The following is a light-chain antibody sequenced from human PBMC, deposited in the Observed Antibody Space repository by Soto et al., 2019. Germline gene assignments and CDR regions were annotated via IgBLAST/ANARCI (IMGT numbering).Light chain of an antibody. V-gene: IGLV2-14*01. CDR2: EVT. CDR1: SSDVGTYNF. J-gene: IGLJ1*01. Sequence: QSVLTQPASVSGSPGQSITISCTGTSSDVGTYNFVSWYQQHPGKAPKLIIYEVTNRPSGVSSRFSASKSGNTASLTISGLQAEDEADYYCSSFTSGSTLFGTGTKVTVL. CDR3: SSFTSGSTL.